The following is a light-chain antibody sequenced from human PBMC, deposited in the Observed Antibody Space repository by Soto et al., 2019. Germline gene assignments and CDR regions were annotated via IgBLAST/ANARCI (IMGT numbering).Light chain of an antibody. CDR1: QTISSW. V-gene: IGKV1-5*03. CDR2: KAS. CDR3: QQYNSYSGT. Sequence: DIQLTQSPYTLSGSVGARVAITCRASQTISSWLAWYQQKPGKAPKLLIYKASSLESGVPSRFSGSGSGTEFTLTISSLQPDDFATYYCQQYNSYSGTSGQGTKVDIK. J-gene: IGKJ1*01.